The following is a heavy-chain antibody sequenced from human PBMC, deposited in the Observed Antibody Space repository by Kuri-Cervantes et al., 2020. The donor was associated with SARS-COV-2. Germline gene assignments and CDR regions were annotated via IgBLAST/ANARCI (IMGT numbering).Heavy chain of an antibody. CDR1: GGSISSGGYS. J-gene: IGHJ3*02. V-gene: IGHV4-30-2*01. D-gene: IGHD2/OR15-2a*01. CDR3: ARGDPRIAFYI. CDR2: IYHSGST. Sequence: LRLSCAVSGGSISSGGYSWSWIRQPPGKGLEWIGDIYHSGSTYYNPSLKSRVTISVDRSKNQFSLKLSSVTAADTAVYYCARGDPRIAFYIWGQGTMVTVSS.